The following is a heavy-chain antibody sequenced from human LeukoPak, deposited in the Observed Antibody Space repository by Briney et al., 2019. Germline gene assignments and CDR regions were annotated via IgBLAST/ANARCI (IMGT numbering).Heavy chain of an antibody. CDR2: ISSSDGST. CDR1: GFTFSSYA. Sequence: GGSLRLSCAASGFTFSSYAMSWVRQAPGKGLEWVSAISSSDGSTFYADSVKGRFTISRDNSKNTLFLQMNSLGVDDTAVYYCAKLVAVSGSDGYWGRGTLVTVSS. J-gene: IGHJ4*02. D-gene: IGHD6-19*01. V-gene: IGHV3-23*01. CDR3: AKLVAVSGSDGY.